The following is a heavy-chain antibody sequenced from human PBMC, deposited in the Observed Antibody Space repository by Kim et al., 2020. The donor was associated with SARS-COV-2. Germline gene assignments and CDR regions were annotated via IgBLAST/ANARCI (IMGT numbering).Heavy chain of an antibody. D-gene: IGHD3-22*01. Sequence: YANPVKGRFIISRDNSKNTLYRKMNSLRAEDTAVYYCARDRAFGDYDSSDYWGQGTLVTVSS. CDR3: ARDRAFGDYDSSDY. J-gene: IGHJ4*02. V-gene: IGHV3-33*01.